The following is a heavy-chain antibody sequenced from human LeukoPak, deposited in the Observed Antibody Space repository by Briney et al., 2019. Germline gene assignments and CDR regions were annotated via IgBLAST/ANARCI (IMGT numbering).Heavy chain of an antibody. CDR3: ARAVATIVDY. Sequence: PSETLSLTCTVSGGSISSSNFYWGWIRQPPGKGLEWIGEINHSGSTNYNPSLKSRVTISVDTSKNQFSLKLSSVTAADTAVYYCARAVATIVDYWGQGTLVTVSS. CDR2: INHSGST. J-gene: IGHJ4*02. CDR1: GGSISSSNFY. D-gene: IGHD5-12*01. V-gene: IGHV4-39*07.